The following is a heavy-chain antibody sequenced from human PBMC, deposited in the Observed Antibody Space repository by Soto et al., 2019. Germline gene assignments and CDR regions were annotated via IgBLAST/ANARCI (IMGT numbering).Heavy chain of an antibody. CDR3: AKSSGDYRDYYYYYMDV. CDR1: GFIFSNYA. D-gene: IGHD4-17*01. J-gene: IGHJ6*03. V-gene: IGHV3-23*01. Sequence: EVQLLESGGGLVQPGGSLRLSCAASGFIFSNYAMTWVRQAPGKGLEWVSTVSGSGDSTYSADSVKGRFTFSRDNSKNTLYVQMNSLRAEDTAVYYCAKSSGDYRDYYYYYMDVWGKGTMVTVSS. CDR2: VSGSGDST.